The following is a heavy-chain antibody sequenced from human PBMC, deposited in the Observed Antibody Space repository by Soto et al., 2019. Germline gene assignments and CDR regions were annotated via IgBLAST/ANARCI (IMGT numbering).Heavy chain of an antibody. CDR1: GYIFTGYY. D-gene: IGHD3-16*02. CDR2: ISPNTGGT. Sequence: QVQLVQSGAEVKESGASVKVSCKASGYIFTGYYIHWVRQAPGQGREWMGEISPNTGGTKYAQKFQGRGTMTRDTSITTVYMELSNLSPDDTPMYYCGRGRSGELVVFYWGQGTPVTVYS. V-gene: IGHV1-2*02. J-gene: IGHJ4*02. CDR3: GRGRSGELVVFY.